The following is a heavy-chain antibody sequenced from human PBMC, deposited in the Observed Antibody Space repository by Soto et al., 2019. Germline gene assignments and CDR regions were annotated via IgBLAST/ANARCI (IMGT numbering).Heavy chain of an antibody. D-gene: IGHD2-21*02. J-gene: IGHJ4*02. Sequence: SETLSLTCTVSGGSVSSETYYWSWIRQPPGKGLEWLGYIYFNGRTTYNPSLKSRVTMSVDTSKNQFSLRLGSVTAADTAAYYCARDRVTTPRFYDFWGQGIQVTVS. CDR3: ARDRVTTPRFYDF. CDR2: IYFNGRT. CDR1: GGSVSSETYY. V-gene: IGHV4-61*01.